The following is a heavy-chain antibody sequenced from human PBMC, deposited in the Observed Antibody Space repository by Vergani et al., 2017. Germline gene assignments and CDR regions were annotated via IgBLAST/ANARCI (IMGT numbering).Heavy chain of an antibody. Sequence: QVQLVESAGGVVQPGGSLRLSCAASGFTFSNFGMHWIRQAPGKGLEWLAYISKDGINTRYRDAVKGRFTVSRDNSKDILYLQMYSLRGEDTALYYCAKYLRDSTDALPDSWGPGTLVLVSS. D-gene: IGHD2-21*02. CDR1: GFTFSNFG. CDR2: ISKDGINT. CDR3: AKYLRDSTDALPDS. J-gene: IGHJ4*02. V-gene: IGHV3-30*02.